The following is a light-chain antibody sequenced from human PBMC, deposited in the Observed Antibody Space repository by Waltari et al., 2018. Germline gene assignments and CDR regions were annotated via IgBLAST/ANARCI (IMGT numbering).Light chain of an antibody. CDR1: SSNIGSNH. Sequence: QSVLTQPPSASGTPGQRVAISCSGSSSNIGSNHVYWYQQLPGTAPKLLTYTDNRRPSGVPDRFSDSKSGTSASLAISGLRSEDEADYYCAAWDDSVSAMVFGGGTKLTVL. J-gene: IGLJ2*01. CDR3: AAWDDSVSAMV. CDR2: TDN. V-gene: IGLV1-47*02.